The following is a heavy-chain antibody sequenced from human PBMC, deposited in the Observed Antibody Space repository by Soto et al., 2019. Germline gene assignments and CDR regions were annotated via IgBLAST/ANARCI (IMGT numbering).Heavy chain of an antibody. D-gene: IGHD2-21*02. CDR1: GYTFTSYY. V-gene: IGHV1-46*01. Sequence: QVQLVQSGAEVKKPGASVKVSCKASGYTFTSYYMHWVRQAPGQGLEWMGIINPSGGSTSYAQKFQGRVTMTRDTSTSTVYMELSSLRSEDTAVYYCARETAPLNCGGDCYSGHFQHWGQGTLVTVSS. CDR3: ARETAPLNCGGDCYSGHFQH. CDR2: INPSGGST. J-gene: IGHJ1*01.